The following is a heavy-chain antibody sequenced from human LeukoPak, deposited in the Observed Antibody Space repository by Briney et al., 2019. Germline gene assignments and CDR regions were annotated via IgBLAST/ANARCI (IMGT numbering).Heavy chain of an antibody. CDR3: AREPAAMRKYFDY. Sequence: SETLSLTCTVSGGSISSGGYYWSWIRQHPGKGLEWIGYIYYSGGTYYNPSLKSRVTIPVDTSKNQFSLKLSSVTAADTAVYYCAREPAAMRKYFDYWGQGTLVTVSS. J-gene: IGHJ4*02. D-gene: IGHD2-2*01. CDR2: IYYSGGT. V-gene: IGHV4-31*03. CDR1: GGSISSGGYY.